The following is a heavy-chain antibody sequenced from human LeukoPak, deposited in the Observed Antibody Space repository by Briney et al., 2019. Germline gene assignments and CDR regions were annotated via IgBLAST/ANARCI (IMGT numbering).Heavy chain of an antibody. J-gene: IGHJ6*02. V-gene: IGHV4-59*01. Sequence: SETLSLTCIVSGDSMRSYYWSWIRQAPGKGLEWLGHQDDRGDTNYNPSLKGRGSISVDTSTNQFSLRLRSVTAADTAVYYCARDSRYVSGWFDDGLDVRGPGTTVTVSS. D-gene: IGHD3-10*01. CDR1: GDSMRSYY. CDR3: ARDSRYVSGWFDDGLDV. CDR2: QDDRGDT.